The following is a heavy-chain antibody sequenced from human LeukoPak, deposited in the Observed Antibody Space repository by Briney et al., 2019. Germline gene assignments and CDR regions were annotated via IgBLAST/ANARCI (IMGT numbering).Heavy chain of an antibody. J-gene: IGHJ6*03. CDR2: ITSSSSHI. CDR1: GFTFSHYS. CDR3: ARVMMGATVTTFHYYCMDV. D-gene: IGHD4-11*01. V-gene: IGHV3-21*01. Sequence: GGSLRLSCAACGFTFSHYSIDWVRQAPGKGLERVASITSSSSHIYYADSVKGRFTISRDNAKNEVYLQMNSLRAEDTAIYYCARVMMGATVTTFHYYCMDVWGVGTTVTASS.